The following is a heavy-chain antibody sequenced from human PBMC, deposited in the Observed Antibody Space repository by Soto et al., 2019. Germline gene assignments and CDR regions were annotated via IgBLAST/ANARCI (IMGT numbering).Heavy chain of an antibody. CDR1: GFTFSNAW. CDR2: IKSKTDGGTT. Sequence: GSLRLSCAASGFTFSNAWMSWVRQAPGKGLEWVGRIKSKTDGGTTDYAAPVKGRFTISRDDSKNTLYLQMNSLKTEDTAVYYCTTPVPTGFYGMDVRGQGTTVTVSS. CDR3: TTPVPTGFYGMDV. J-gene: IGHJ6*02. D-gene: IGHD3-10*01. V-gene: IGHV3-15*01.